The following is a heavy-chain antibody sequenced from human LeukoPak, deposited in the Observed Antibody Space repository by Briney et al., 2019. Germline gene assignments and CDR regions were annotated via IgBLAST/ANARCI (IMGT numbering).Heavy chain of an antibody. V-gene: IGHV4-39*01. Sequence: SETLSLTCTVSGGSISSSSYYWGWIRQPPGKGLEWIGSIYYSGSTYYNPSLKSRVTISVDTSKNQFSLKPSSVTAADTAVYYCARPGYSYGYPVWFDPWGQGTLVTVSS. D-gene: IGHD5-18*01. CDR3: ARPGYSYGYPVWFDP. CDR2: IYYSGST. CDR1: GGSISSSSYY. J-gene: IGHJ5*02.